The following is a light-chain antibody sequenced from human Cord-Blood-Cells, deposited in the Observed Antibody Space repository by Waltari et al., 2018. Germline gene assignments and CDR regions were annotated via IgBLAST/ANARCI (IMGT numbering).Light chain of an antibody. CDR3: SSYTSSSTYV. V-gene: IGLV2-14*01. Sequence: QSALTQPASVSGSPGQSITTSCTGTSSDAGGYNHVSWYQPHPANAPTLMIYDVSTRPAGVSNRFSGSKSGNTASLTISELQAEDEADYYCSSYTSSSTYVFGTGTKVTVL. CDR1: SSDAGGYNH. CDR2: DVS. J-gene: IGLJ1*01.